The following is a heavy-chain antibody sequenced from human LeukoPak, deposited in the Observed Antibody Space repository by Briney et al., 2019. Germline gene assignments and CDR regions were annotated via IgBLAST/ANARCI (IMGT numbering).Heavy chain of an antibody. D-gene: IGHD3-3*01. CDR1: GGSISSYY. V-gene: IGHV4-59*08. Sequence: SETLSLTCPVTGGSISSYYWSWIRQPPGKGLEWIGYVYYSGSTNYNPSLKSRLTISVDTSKNQFSLKLSSVTAADTAMYYCARQVYWSGYFVFDSWGQGTLVTVSS. J-gene: IGHJ4*02. CDR2: VYYSGST. CDR3: ARQVYWSGYFVFDS.